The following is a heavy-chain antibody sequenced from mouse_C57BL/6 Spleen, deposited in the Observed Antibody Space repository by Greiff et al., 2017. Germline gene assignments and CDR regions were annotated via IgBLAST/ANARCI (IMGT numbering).Heavy chain of an antibody. V-gene: IGHV1-55*01. J-gene: IGHJ3*01. D-gene: IGHD2-3*01. CDR1: GYTFTSYW. CDR3: ARIYDGYTWFAY. Sequence: QVQLKQPGAELVKPGASVKMSCKASGYTFTSYWITWVKQRPGQGLEWIGDIYPGSGSTNYNEKFKSKATLTVDTSSSTAYMQLSSLTSEDSAVYYCARIYDGYTWFAYWGQGTLVTVSA. CDR2: IYPGSGST.